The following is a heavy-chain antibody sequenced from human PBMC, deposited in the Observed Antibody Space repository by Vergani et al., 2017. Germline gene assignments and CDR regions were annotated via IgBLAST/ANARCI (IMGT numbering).Heavy chain of an antibody. CDR1: GFTFSSYA. V-gene: IGHV3-23*01. Sequence: EVQLLESGGGLVQPGGSLRLSCAASGFTFSSYAMSWVRQAPGKGLEWVSAISGSGFLPSSSSSFPVRLTISRDNAKNTLYLQMNSLRAEDTAVYYCAKGEDYYDSSGYYPAEYFQQGAVVTLVTVSS. CDR2: ISGSGFLP. CDR3: AKGEDYYDSSGYYPAEYFQQ. D-gene: IGHD3-22*01. J-gene: IGHJ1*01.